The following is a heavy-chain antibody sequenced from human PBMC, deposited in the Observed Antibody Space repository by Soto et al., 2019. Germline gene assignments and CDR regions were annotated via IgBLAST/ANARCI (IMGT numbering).Heavy chain of an antibody. J-gene: IGHJ6*02. CDR1: GGSISSYY. Sequence: SETLSLTCTVSGGSISSYYWSWIRQPPGKGLEWIGYIYYSGSTNYNPSLKSRATISVDTSKNQFSLKLSSVTAADTAVYYCARDVIAAAGTDYYYYGMDVWGQGTTVTVSS. CDR2: IYYSGST. V-gene: IGHV4-59*01. CDR3: ARDVIAAAGTDYYYYGMDV. D-gene: IGHD6-13*01.